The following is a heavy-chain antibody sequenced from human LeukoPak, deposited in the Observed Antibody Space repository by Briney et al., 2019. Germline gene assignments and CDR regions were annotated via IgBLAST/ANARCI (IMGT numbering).Heavy chain of an antibody. D-gene: IGHD2-15*01. V-gene: IGHV4-39*01. CDR3: ARHSCSGGSCYGDYYYYYMDV. Sequence: PSETLSLTCTVSGGSISSSSYYWAWIRQPPGKGLEWIGSIYYSGSTYYNPSLKSRVTISVDTSKNQFSLKLSSVTAADTAVYYCARHSCSGGSCYGDYYYYYMDVWGKGTTVTVSS. J-gene: IGHJ6*03. CDR2: IYYSGST. CDR1: GGSISSSSYY.